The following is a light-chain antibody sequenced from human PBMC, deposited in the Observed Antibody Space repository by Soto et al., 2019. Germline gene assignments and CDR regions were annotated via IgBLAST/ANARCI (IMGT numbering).Light chain of an antibody. J-gene: IGLJ3*02. CDR2: TNN. CDR3: ATWDDSLNGWV. CDR1: SSNIGSNT. Sequence: QLVLTQPPSASGTPGQRVTISCSGSSSNIGSNTVNWYQQFPGTAPKLLMYTNNERPSGVPDRFSGSKSGTSASLAISGLQSEDEADYYCATWDDSLNGWVFGGGTKLTVL. V-gene: IGLV1-44*01.